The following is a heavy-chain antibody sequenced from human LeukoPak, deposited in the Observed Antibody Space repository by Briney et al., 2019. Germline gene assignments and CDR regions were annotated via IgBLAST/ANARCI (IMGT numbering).Heavy chain of an antibody. V-gene: IGHV3-64D*09. J-gene: IGHJ4*02. D-gene: IGHD1-1*01. Sequence: PGRSLRLSCSASGFTFRSYAMHWVRQAPGRGLEFVSAVTSDGGSTYYTDSMKGRFTISRDNSKNTLYLQMTSLRVEDTAVYYCVKSRPSGWNDYDYWGQGTLVTVSS. CDR1: GFTFRSYA. CDR2: VTSDGGST. CDR3: VKSRPSGWNDYDY.